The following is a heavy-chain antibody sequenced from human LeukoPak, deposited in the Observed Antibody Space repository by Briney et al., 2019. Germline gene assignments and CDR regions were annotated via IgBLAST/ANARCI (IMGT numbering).Heavy chain of an antibody. CDR2: ISGSGGST. V-gene: IGHV3-23*01. J-gene: IGHJ4*01. CDR3: AKGIYSSGWSYFDY. Sequence: GGSLRLSCAASGFTFSSCAMNWVRQAPGKGLEWVSVISGSGGSTYYADSVKGRFTISRDNSKNTLYLQMNSLRAEDTAVYYCAKGIYSSGWSYFDYWGHGTLVTVSS. D-gene: IGHD6-19*01. CDR1: GFTFSSCA.